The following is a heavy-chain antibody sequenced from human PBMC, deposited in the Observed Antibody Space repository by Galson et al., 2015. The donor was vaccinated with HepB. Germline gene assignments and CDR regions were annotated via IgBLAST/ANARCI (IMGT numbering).Heavy chain of an antibody. V-gene: IGHV3-23*01. CDR1: GFTLSSDV. J-gene: IGHJ3*02. CDR3: ARRPPLPHRSCFDI. CDR2: LSHDGIIT. D-gene: IGHD1-14*01. Sequence: SLRLSCAASGFTLSSDVMNWVRQAPGKGLEWVSTLSHDGIITFYADSVKGRFTFSRDTSKNTLFLQMNSLRAEDTALYYCARRPPLPHRSCFDIWGQRTMVTVSS.